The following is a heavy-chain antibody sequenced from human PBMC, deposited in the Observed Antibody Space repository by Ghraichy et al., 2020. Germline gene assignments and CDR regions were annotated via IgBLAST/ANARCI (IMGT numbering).Heavy chain of an antibody. D-gene: IGHD6-13*01. CDR2: IYPGDSDF. CDR1: GYSFTSYW. Sequence: GESLNISCKGSGYSFTSYWIGWVRLMPGKGLEWMGIIYPGDSDFRYSPSFQGQVTISVDKSISTAYLQWSSLKASDTAMYYCARSRGYSSSWQFDYWGQGTLVTVSS. CDR3: ARSRGYSSSWQFDY. J-gene: IGHJ4*02. V-gene: IGHV5-51*01.